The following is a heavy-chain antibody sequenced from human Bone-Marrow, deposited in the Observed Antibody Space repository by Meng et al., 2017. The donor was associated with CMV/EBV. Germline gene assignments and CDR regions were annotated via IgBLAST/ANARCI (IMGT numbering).Heavy chain of an antibody. V-gene: IGHV1-69*05. CDR3: ARGYYDSSALFPY. D-gene: IGHD3-22*01. CDR1: GGTFSSYA. J-gene: IGHJ4*02. CDR2: IIPIFGTA. Sequence: SVKVSCKASGGTFSSYAISWVRQAPGQGLEWMGGIIPIFGTANYAQKFQGRVTITTDESTSTAYMELSSLRSDDTAVYYCARGYYDSSALFPYWGQGTLVTVSS.